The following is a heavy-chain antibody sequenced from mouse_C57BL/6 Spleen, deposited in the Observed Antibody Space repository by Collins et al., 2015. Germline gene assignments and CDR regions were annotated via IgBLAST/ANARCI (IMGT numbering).Heavy chain of an antibody. V-gene: IGHV5-17*02. CDR3: ARNLGRGYAMDY. CDR2: ISSGSSTI. Sequence: DVQLVESGGGLVQPGGSRKLSCAASGFTFSSFGMHWVRQAPEKGLEWVAYISSGSSTIYYADTVKGRFTISRDNPKNTLFLQMTSLRSEDTAMYYCARNLGRGYAMDYWGQGTSVTVSS. D-gene: IGHD3-1*01. J-gene: IGHJ4*01. CDR1: GFTFSSFG.